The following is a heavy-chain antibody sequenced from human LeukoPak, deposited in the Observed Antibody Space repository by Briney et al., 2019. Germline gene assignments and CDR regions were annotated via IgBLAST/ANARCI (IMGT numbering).Heavy chain of an antibody. CDR1: GFTVSSNY. Sequence: GGSLRLSCAASGFTVSSNYMSWVRQAPGKGLEWVSVIYSGGSTYYADSVKGRFTISRDNSKNTLYLQMNSLRAEDTAVYYYARDSAQLGLDYWGQGTLVTVSS. V-gene: IGHV3-53*01. CDR3: ARDSAQLGLDY. D-gene: IGHD1-7*01. CDR2: IYSGGST. J-gene: IGHJ4*02.